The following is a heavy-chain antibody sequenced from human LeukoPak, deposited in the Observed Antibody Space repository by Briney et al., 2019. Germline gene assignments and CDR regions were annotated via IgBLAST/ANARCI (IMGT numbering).Heavy chain of an antibody. D-gene: IGHD2-15*01. V-gene: IGHV1-2*04. CDR3: AREAWSGYCSGGSCYSCGMDV. Sequence: GASVRVSCKASGYTFTGYYMHWVGQAPGQGLEWMGWINPNSGGTNYAQKFQGWVTMTRDTSISTAYMELSRLRSDDTAVYYCAREAWSGYCSGGSCYSCGMDVWGKGTTVTVSS. J-gene: IGHJ6*04. CDR2: INPNSGGT. CDR1: GYTFTGYY.